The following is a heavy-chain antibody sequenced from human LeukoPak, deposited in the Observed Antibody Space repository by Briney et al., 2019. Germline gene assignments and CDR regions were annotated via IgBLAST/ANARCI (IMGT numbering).Heavy chain of an antibody. CDR3: ASGYCSGGSCYAVYFQH. CDR1: GFSFSSYW. J-gene: IGHJ1*01. CDR2: INTDGSSI. D-gene: IGHD2-15*01. V-gene: IGHV3-74*01. Sequence: GGSLRLSCAASGFSFSSYWMHWVRQAPGKGLVWVSRINTDGSSISYADSVKGRFTISRDNAKNTLYLQMNSLRAEDTAVYYCASGYCSGGSCYAVYFQHWGQGTLVTVSS.